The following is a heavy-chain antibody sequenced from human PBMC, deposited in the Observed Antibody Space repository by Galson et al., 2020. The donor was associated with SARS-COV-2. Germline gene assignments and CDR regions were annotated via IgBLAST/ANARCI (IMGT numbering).Heavy chain of an antibody. V-gene: IGHV4-59*12. CDR1: GGSIASYY. Sequence: SETLSLTCTFSGGSIASYYGSWVRQLPGQGLEWIGYIYYSGGSTKYNPSLSSRVTMSVDASTDQFSLKLSSVTAADTAVYYCARGDYSSSHFPYYYMDVWGKGTAVTVSS. J-gene: IGHJ6*03. D-gene: IGHD6-13*01. CDR3: ARGDYSSSHFPYYYMDV. CDR2: IYYSGGST.